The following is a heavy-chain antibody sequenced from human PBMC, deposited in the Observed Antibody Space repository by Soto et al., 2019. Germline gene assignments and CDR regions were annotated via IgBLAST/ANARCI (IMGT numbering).Heavy chain of an antibody. CDR2: IKSKTDGGTT. V-gene: IGHV3-15*01. CDR3: TTQIVVVTAFDY. J-gene: IGHJ4*02. D-gene: IGHD2-21*02. CDR1: GFTFSNAW. Sequence: EVQLVESGGGLVKPGGSLRLSCAASGFTFSNAWMSWVRQAPGKGLEWVGRIKSKTDGGTTDYAAPVKGRFTISRDDSKNTLYLQMNSLKTEDIAVYYCTTQIVVVTAFDYWGQGTLVTVSS.